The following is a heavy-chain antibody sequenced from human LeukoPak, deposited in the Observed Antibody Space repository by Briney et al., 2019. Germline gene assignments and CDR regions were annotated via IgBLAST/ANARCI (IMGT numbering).Heavy chain of an antibody. J-gene: IGHJ4*02. V-gene: IGHV3-7*01. CDR2: IKQDGSDK. Sequence: GGSLRLSCVASGFTFSSYWMSWVRQAPGKGLEWVANIKQDGSDKYYVDSVKGRFTISRDNAKNSLYLQMNSRRAEDTAVYYCASGQKLGFWGQGTLVTVSS. D-gene: IGHD6-13*01. CDR3: ASGQKLGF. CDR1: GFTFSSYW.